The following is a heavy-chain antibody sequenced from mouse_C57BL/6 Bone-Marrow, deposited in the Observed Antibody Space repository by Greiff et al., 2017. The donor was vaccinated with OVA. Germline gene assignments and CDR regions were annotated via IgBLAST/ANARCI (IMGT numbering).Heavy chain of an antibody. CDR2: IYPGNSDT. J-gene: IGHJ2*01. D-gene: IGHD1-1*01. V-gene: IGHV1-5*01. CDR1: GYTFTSYW. Sequence: EVKLVESGTVLARPGASVKMSCKTSGYTFTSYWMHWVKQRPGQGLEWIGAIYPGNSDTSYNQKFKGKAKLTAVTSASTAYMELSSLTNEDSAVYYCTRYYGSFYYFDYWGQGTTLTVSS. CDR3: TRYYGSFYYFDY.